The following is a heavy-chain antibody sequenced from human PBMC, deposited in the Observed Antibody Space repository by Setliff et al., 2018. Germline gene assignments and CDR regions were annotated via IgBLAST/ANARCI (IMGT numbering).Heavy chain of an antibody. D-gene: IGHD2-21*02. Sequence: ASVKVSCKASGYTLTGYYMHWVRQAPGQGLEWMGWINPNSGGTNYAQKFQGRVTMTRDTSISTAYMELSRLRSDDTAVYYCARDSPHWDVVVTADYWGQGTLVTVSS. CDR3: ARDSPHWDVVVTADY. CDR1: GYTLTGYY. CDR2: INPNSGGT. J-gene: IGHJ4*02. V-gene: IGHV1-2*02.